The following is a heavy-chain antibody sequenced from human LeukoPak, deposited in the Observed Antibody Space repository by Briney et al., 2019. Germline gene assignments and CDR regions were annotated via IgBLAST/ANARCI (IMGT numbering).Heavy chain of an antibody. Sequence: GASVKVSCKASGYIFTSYAMHWVRQATGQGLEWMGWMNPNSGNTGYAQKFQGRVTMTRNTSISTAYMELSSLRSEDTAVYYCARGPNSGRESAYGMDVWGQGTTVTVSS. J-gene: IGHJ6*02. D-gene: IGHD1-1*01. CDR1: GYIFTSYA. CDR3: ARGPNSGRESAYGMDV. CDR2: MNPNSGNT. V-gene: IGHV1-8*02.